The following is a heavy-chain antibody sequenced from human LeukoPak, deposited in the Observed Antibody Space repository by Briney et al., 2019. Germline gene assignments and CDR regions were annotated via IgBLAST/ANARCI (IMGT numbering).Heavy chain of an antibody. D-gene: IGHD6-13*01. J-gene: IGHJ6*02. CDR1: GGSFSGYY. CDR2: INHSGST. V-gene: IGHV4-34*01. CDR3: AREGIAAAGMESGMDV. Sequence: SETLSLTCAVYGGSFSGYYWSWIRQPPGKGLEWIGEINHSGSTNYNPSLKSRVTISVDTSKNQFSLKLSSVTAADTAVYYCAREGIAAAGMESGMDVWSQGTTVTVSS.